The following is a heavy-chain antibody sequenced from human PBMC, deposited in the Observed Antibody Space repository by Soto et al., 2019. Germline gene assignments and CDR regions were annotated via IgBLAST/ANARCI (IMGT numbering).Heavy chain of an antibody. J-gene: IGHJ6*04. CDR1: GFILSEYE. Sequence: GGSLRLSCEVSGFILSEYEFNWVRQAPGKGLEWVSYIGNNGLDIYDADSVKGRFTISRDDDKSTLYLEMNSLRAEDTAVYYCVRAPGPMYSAMDAWGKGTIVTXS. V-gene: IGHV3-48*03. CDR3: VRAPGPMYSAMDA. D-gene: IGHD2-21*01. CDR2: IGNNGLDI.